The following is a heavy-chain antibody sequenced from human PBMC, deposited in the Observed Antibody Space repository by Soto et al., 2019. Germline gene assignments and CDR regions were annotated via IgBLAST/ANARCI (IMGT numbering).Heavy chain of an antibody. CDR2: IYGGGGS. D-gene: IGHD5-18*01. J-gene: IGHJ4*02. V-gene: IGHV3-53*01. CDR3: ARGFSYGYIDY. Sequence: EGTLRLSCAASGFSVNSHYMSWVRQTPGKGLEWLSIIYGGGGSYYAESVKGRFTISKDSSQNTLYLQMNTLRVEDTAVYFCARGFSYGYIDYWGQGTLVTVSS. CDR1: GFSVNSHY.